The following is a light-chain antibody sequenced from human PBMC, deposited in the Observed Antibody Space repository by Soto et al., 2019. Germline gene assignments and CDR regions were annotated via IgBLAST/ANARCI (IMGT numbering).Light chain of an antibody. Sequence: DIQMTQFPSTLSASIGDRVTITCRASQTISSSLAWYQQKPGKAPKLLIYKASNLETGVPSRFSGSGSGTEFALTISSLLPDDFATYYCQQYIRYSPYTFGQGTRLEIK. CDR1: QTISSS. V-gene: IGKV1-5*03. CDR2: KAS. CDR3: QQYIRYSPYT. J-gene: IGKJ2*01.